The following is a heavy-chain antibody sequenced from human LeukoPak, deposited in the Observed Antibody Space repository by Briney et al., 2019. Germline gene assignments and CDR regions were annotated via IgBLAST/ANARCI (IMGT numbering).Heavy chain of an antibody. V-gene: IGHV4-39*07. Sequence: PSETLSLTCTVSGGSISTSNYYWGWIRQPPGTGLEWIGSIYYRGSTYYNPSLKSRLTISVDTSKNQFSLKLSSVTAADTAVYYCARGYCSGGSCYSYYHYYYMDVWGKGTTVTVSS. J-gene: IGHJ6*03. D-gene: IGHD2-15*01. CDR2: IYYRGST. CDR3: ARGYCSGGSCYSYYHYYYMDV. CDR1: GGSISTSNYY.